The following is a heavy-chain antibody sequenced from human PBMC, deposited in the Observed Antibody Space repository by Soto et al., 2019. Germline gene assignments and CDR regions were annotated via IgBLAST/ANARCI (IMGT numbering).Heavy chain of an antibody. Sequence: QVQLVQSGAEVKKPAASVKVSCEASGYTFTSYDINWVRQAPGQGLEWMGYMNPNSGNTGYAQEFQGRVTMTWNSSISTAYMELTSLKSEDTAVYYCAREFRRDGSWGQGTLVTVSS. CDR1: GYTFTSYD. D-gene: IGHD5-12*01. J-gene: IGHJ5*02. CDR2: MNPNSGNT. CDR3: AREFRRDGS. V-gene: IGHV1-8*01.